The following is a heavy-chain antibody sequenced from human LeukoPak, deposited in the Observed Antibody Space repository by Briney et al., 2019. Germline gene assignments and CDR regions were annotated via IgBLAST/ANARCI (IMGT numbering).Heavy chain of an antibody. CDR1: GGSFSGYY. CDR2: INHSGST. V-gene: IGHV4-34*01. J-gene: IGHJ6*02. CDR3: ARGRNSGYPSYYYYYYGMDV. Sequence: SQTLSLTCAVYGGSFSGYYWSWIRQPPGKGLEWIGEINHSGSTNYNPSLKSRVTISVDTSKNQFSLKLSSVTAADTAVYYCARGRNSGYPSYYYYYYGMDVWGQGTTVTVSS. D-gene: IGHD3-22*01.